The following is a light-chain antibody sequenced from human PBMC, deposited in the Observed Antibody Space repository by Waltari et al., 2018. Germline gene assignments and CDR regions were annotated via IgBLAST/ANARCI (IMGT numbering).Light chain of an antibody. CDR1: SSDIGGYNY. Sequence: QSALTQPASVSGSPGQSITISCTGTSSDIGGYNYVSWYQQHPGKAPKVMIYDVINRPSVVSNRFSGSKSGNPASLTISGLQADDEADYYCTSYESGGTWVFGGGTKVTV. V-gene: IGLV2-14*03. CDR2: DVI. CDR3: TSYESGGTWV. J-gene: IGLJ3*02.